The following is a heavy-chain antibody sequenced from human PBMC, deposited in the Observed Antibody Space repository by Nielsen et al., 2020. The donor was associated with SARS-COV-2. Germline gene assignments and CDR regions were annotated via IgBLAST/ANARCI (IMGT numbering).Heavy chain of an antibody. CDR3: ARVEAQYSSGWTFDY. Sequence: SVKVSCKASDNTFFSYSISWVRQAPGQGLEWMGGIIPIFGTANYAQKCQGRVTITADESTSTAYMVLSSLRSEDTAVYYCARVEAQYSSGWTFDYWGQGTLVTVSS. D-gene: IGHD6-19*01. J-gene: IGHJ4*02. CDR2: IIPIFGTA. V-gene: IGHV1-69*13. CDR1: DNTFFSYS.